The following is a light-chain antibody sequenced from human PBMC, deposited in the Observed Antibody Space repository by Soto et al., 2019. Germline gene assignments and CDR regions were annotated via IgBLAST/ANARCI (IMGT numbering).Light chain of an antibody. CDR2: STD. CDR3: ATWDDSLSGVV. V-gene: IGLV1-47*01. CDR1: SSNIGTNY. J-gene: IGLJ7*01. Sequence: QYVLTQPPSASGTPGQRVTVSCSGSSSNIGTNYVYWYQQLPGTAPKLLIYSTDQRPSGVPDRFSGSNSGTSASLAISGLRSEDEADYYCATWDDSLSGVVFGGGTQLTVL.